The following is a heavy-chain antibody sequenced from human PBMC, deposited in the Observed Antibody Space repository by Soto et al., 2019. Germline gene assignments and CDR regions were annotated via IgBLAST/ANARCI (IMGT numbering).Heavy chain of an antibody. V-gene: IGHV4-61*01. CDR2: IYYSGST. D-gene: IGHD3-9*01. J-gene: IGHJ6*02. Sequence: SETLSLTCTVSGGSVSSGSYYWSWIRQPPGKGLEWIGYIYYSGSTNYNPSLKSRVTISVDTSKNQFSLKVSSVTDADTAVYYCARGQNILTGYYNYYYYYGMDVWGQGTTVTVSS. CDR1: GGSVSSGSYY. CDR3: ARGQNILTGYYNYYYYYGMDV.